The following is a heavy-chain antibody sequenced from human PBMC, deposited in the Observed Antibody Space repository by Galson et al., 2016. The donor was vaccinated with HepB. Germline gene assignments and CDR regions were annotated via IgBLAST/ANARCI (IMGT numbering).Heavy chain of an antibody. CDR3: ARDLATYYDVLSGYIRDIPDDYKFAMDV. D-gene: IGHD3-9*01. CDR1: EFVFSVYG. Sequence: SLRLSCAASEFVFSVYGMHWVRQAPGKGLEWLAVILSDGSAKYYADSVKGRFNISRDNSKNTLYLQLNSLRADDTAVYYCARDLATYYDVLSGYIRDIPDDYKFAMDVWGQGTTVTVSS. J-gene: IGHJ6*02. CDR2: ILSDGSAK. V-gene: IGHV3-30-3*01.